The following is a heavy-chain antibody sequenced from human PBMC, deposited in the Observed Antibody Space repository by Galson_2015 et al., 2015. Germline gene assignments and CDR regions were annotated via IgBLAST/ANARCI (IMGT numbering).Heavy chain of an antibody. Sequence: SLRLSCAASGFSFSSYAMSWVRQAPGKGLEWVSDISGSGGSTYYADSVKGRFTISRDNSKNTLYLQMNSLRDEDTAIYYCAKDHERGNDYDALEIWGQGTMVSVSS. CDR3: AKDHERGNDYDALEI. D-gene: IGHD5-12*01. CDR1: GFSFSSYA. J-gene: IGHJ3*02. V-gene: IGHV3-23*01. CDR2: ISGSGGST.